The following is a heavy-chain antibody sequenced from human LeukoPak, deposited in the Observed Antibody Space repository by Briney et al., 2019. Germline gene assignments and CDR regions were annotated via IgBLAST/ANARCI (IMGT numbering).Heavy chain of an antibody. CDR1: GGSISISSYY. V-gene: IGHV4-39*01. Sequence: SETLSLTCSISGGSISISSYYWGWIRQPPGKGLEWIGSFYYSGNTYYNPSLKSRVTISVDTSKNEFSLNLRSVTAADTAVYYCARIAGIAVAGSRQYFDYWGQGMLVTVSS. J-gene: IGHJ4*02. D-gene: IGHD6-19*01. CDR2: FYYSGNT. CDR3: ARIAGIAVAGSRQYFDY.